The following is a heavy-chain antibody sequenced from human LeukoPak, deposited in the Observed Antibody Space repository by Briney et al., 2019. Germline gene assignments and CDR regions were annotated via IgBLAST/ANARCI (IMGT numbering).Heavy chain of an antibody. CDR2: IRYVGSNK. CDR1: GFTFSSYG. CDR3: ARCSPTCASGSSDY. D-gene: IGHD3-10*01. V-gene: IGHV3-30*02. Sequence: TGGSLRLSCAASGFTFSSYGMHWVRQAPGKGLEWVAFIRYVGSNKYYADSVKGRFTISRDNARNSLYLHMNSLRAEDTAVYYCARCSPTCASGSSDYWGQGTLVTVSS. J-gene: IGHJ4*02.